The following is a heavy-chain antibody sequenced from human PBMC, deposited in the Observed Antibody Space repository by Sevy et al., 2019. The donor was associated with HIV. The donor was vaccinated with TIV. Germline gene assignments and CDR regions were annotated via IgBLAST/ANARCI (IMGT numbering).Heavy chain of an antibody. CDR3: AREGSYGDYMLSYYYGMDV. CDR1: GFSFRSYW. D-gene: IGHD4-17*01. J-gene: IGHJ6*02. V-gene: IGHV3-7*01. CDR2: IYQDGSEK. Sequence: GGSLRLYCAASGFSFRSYWMTWVRQAPGKGLEWVASIYQDGSEKYYMDSVKGRFTVSRDNAKNSLFLQMNSLGVEDTAVYYCAREGSYGDYMLSYYYGMDVWGQGTTVTVSS.